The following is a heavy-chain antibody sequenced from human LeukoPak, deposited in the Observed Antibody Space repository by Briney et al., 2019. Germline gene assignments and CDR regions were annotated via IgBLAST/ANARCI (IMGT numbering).Heavy chain of an antibody. CDR3: ATQMLLCHYY. Sequence: SETLSLTCAVYGGSFSGYYWSWIRQPPGKGLEWIGEINHSGSTNYNPSLKSRVTISVDTSRNQFSLKLSSVTAADTAVYYCATQMLLCHYYWGQGALVTVSS. J-gene: IGHJ4*02. CDR1: GGSFSGYY. D-gene: IGHD3-10*01. V-gene: IGHV4-34*01. CDR2: INHSGST.